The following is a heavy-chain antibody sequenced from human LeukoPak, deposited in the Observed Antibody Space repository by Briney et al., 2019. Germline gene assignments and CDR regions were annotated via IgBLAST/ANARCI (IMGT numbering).Heavy chain of an antibody. D-gene: IGHD1-1*01. CDR3: ARAGNYYCEN. CDR2: MNGDGSTI. J-gene: IGHJ4*02. CDR1: GFTFSSSW. V-gene: IGHV3-74*01. Sequence: GGFLRLSCAASGFTFSSSWIHWVRQAPGKGLVWVSRMNGDGSTIDYADSVKGRFTISRDNAKNTLYLQMNGLRVEDTAVYYCARAGNYYCENWGQGTLVIVSS.